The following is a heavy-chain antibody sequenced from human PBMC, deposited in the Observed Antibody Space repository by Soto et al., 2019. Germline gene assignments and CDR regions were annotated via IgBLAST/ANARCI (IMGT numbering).Heavy chain of an antibody. D-gene: IGHD6-25*01. CDR2: MYSSGTT. Sequence: QLQLQESGPGLVKPSETLSLTCTVSGGSISSSDFYWGWLRQTPGKGLEFIGSMYSSGTTYYNPSLKSRGTISVDTSKNQFTLKLISVTAADTAVYYCAVVDSTGNWFDPWGEGARVTVSS. J-gene: IGHJ5*02. CDR1: GGSISSSDFY. CDR3: AVVDSTGNWFDP. V-gene: IGHV4-39*01.